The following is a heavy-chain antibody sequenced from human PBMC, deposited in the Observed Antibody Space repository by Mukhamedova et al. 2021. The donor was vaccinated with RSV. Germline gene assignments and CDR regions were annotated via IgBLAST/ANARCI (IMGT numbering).Heavy chain of an antibody. V-gene: IGHV3-73*01. CDR2: KVNSYAT. CDR3: TKVRDVILVPAAEDDAFDI. D-gene: IGHD2-2*01. Sequence: KVNSYATAYAASVKGRFIFSRDDSKNTAYLQMSSLKTEDTAVYYCTKVRDVILVPAAEDDAFDIWGQGTMVSVSS. J-gene: IGHJ3*02.